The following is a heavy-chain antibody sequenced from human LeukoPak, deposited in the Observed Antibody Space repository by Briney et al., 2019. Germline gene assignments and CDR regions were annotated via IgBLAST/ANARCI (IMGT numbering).Heavy chain of an antibody. J-gene: IGHJ4*02. CDR1: GFTFDDYA. V-gene: IGHV3-9*01. D-gene: IGHD3-10*01. CDR3: AKDKHEEYYFDY. CDR2: ISWNSGSI. Sequence: GRSLRLSCAASGFTFDDYAMHWVRQAPGKGLEWVSGISWNSGSIGYADSVKGRFTISRDNAKNSLYLQMNSLRAEDTALYYCAKDKHEEYYFDYWGQGTLVTVSS.